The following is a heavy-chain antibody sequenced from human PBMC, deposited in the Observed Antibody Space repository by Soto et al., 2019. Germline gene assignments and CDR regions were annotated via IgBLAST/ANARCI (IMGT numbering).Heavy chain of an antibody. V-gene: IGHV1-69*06. Sequence: QVQLVQSGAEGKKPGSSVKVSCKASGGTFSSYAISWVRPAPGQGLEWMGGFIPIFGTANYAQKFQGRVTITADKSTRTADMELSSLRSEDTAVYYCARDCSGGSCYSDNYDGMEVWGQGPTVTVSS. CDR3: ARDCSGGSCYSDNYDGMEV. J-gene: IGHJ6*02. CDR1: GGTFSSYA. D-gene: IGHD2-15*01. CDR2: FIPIFGTA.